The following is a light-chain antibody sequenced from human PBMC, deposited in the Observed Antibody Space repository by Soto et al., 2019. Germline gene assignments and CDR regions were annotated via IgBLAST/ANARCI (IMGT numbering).Light chain of an antibody. V-gene: IGKV3-15*01. CDR2: GAS. Sequence: EIVMTQSPSTLSVSPGERATLSCRASQSVSSNLAWYQQKPGQAPRLLIYGASTRATGIPARFSGSGSGTDITLTISSLQSEDFAVYYCQHYNNWPPLTFGGGTKVEIK. CDR3: QHYNNWPPLT. CDR1: QSVSSN. J-gene: IGKJ4*01.